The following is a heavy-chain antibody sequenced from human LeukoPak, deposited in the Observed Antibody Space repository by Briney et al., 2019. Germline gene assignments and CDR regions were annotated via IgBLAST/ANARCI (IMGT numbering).Heavy chain of an antibody. CDR2: IYYSGST. V-gene: IGHV4-39*07. J-gene: IGHJ4*02. CDR3: ARVSATVLTPDY. D-gene: IGHD4-23*01. CDR1: GGSISSSSYY. Sequence: SETLSLTCTVSGGSISSSSYYWGWIRQPPGKGLEWIGSIYYSGSTYYNPSLKSRVTISVDTSKKQFSLKLSSVTAADTAVFYCARVSATVLTPDYWGQGTLVTVSS.